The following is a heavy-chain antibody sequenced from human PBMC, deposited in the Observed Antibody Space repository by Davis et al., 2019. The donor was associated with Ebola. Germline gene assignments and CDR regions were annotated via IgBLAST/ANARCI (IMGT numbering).Heavy chain of an antibody. V-gene: IGHV3-43*02. D-gene: IGHD2-15*01. J-gene: IGHJ4*02. Sequence: GGSLRLSCVTSGFSFSNLAMHWVRHVPGKGLEWVALISGDGFRKYYADSIKGRFIISRDNNKNALYLQMNNLGAEDTAFYYCAKGGKYCSGGGCYSDSWGQGTLVTVSS. CDR1: GFSFSNLA. CDR3: AKGGKYCSGGGCYSDS. CDR2: ISGDGFRK.